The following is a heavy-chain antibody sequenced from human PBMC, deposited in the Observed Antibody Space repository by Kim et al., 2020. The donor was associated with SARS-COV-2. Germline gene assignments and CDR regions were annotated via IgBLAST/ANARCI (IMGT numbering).Heavy chain of an antibody. Sequence: GGSLRLSCAASGFTFSSYAMSWVRQAPGKGLEWVSAISGSGGSTYYADSAKGRFTISRDNSKNTPYLQMNSLRAEDTAVYYCAKVRARLLGYYYYGMDVWGQRPRSPSP. D-gene: IGHD2-8*02. J-gene: IGHJ6*02. CDR2: ISGSGGST. V-gene: IGHV3-23*01. CDR1: GFTFSSYA. CDR3: AKVRARLLGYYYYGMDV.